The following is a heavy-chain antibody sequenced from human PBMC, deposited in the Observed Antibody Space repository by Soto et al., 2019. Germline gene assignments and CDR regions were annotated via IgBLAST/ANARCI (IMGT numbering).Heavy chain of an antibody. Sequence: PGGSLRLSCAGSGFTFSRYVMSRVRQAPGKGLEWVSAISGRCGSTYFADSVKGRFTISRDNSKNTLYLQMNRLRAEDTDVYYCAKVSGDQLLSTFDYWGQGTLVAISS. J-gene: IGHJ4*02. D-gene: IGHD2-2*01. V-gene: IGHV3-23*01. CDR1: GFTFSRYV. CDR3: AKVSGDQLLSTFDY. CDR2: ISGRCGST.